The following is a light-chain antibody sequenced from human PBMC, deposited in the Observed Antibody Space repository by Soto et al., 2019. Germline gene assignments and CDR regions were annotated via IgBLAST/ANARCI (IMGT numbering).Light chain of an antibody. CDR2: DVF. J-gene: IGLJ2*01. Sequence: QSALTQPPSASGSPGQSVTISCTGTSRDIGGYDFVSWYQQHPGKAPKLMIYDVFKRPSGVPDRFSGSKSGNTASLTVSGLQADDEADYYCSSYGGGNNLLFGGGTKLTVL. CDR3: SSYGGGNNLL. CDR1: SRDIGGYDF. V-gene: IGLV2-8*01.